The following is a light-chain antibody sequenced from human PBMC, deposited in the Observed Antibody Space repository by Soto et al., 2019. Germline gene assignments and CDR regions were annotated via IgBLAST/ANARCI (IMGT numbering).Light chain of an antibody. CDR2: AAS. CDR1: QAISNY. V-gene: IGKV1-27*01. CDR3: QQYNRDQYT. J-gene: IGKJ2*01. Sequence: DIQMTQSPSSLSASVGDRVTITCRASQAISNYLAWYQRKPGKVPKLLIYAASTLQSGVPSRFSGSGSGTDFTLTISSLQPEDSATYYCQQYNRDQYTFGRGTKLEIK.